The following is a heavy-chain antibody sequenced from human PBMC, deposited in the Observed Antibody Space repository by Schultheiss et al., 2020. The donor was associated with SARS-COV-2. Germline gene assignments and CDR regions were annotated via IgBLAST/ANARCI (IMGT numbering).Heavy chain of an antibody. Sequence: SETLSLTCTVSGGSISSYYWSWIRQPPGKGLEWIGYIYYSGSTNYNPSLKSRVTISVDTSKNQFSLKLSSVTAADTAVYYCASLSYSSSWYGYYYGMDVWGQGTTVTVSS. D-gene: IGHD6-13*01. CDR1: GGSISSYY. V-gene: IGHV4-59*08. CDR3: ASLSYSSSWYGYYYGMDV. CDR2: IYYSGST. J-gene: IGHJ6*02.